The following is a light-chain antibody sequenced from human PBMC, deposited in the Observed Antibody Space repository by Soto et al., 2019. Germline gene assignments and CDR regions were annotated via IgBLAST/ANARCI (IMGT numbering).Light chain of an antibody. CDR2: EVN. V-gene: IGLV2-8*01. CDR1: SSDVGGYNY. CDR3: SSYAGSSNV. Sequence: QSAPTQPPSASGSPGQSVAISCTRPSSDVGGYNYVSWYQQHPGKAPKLMIYEVNKRPSGVPDRFSGSKSGNTASLTVSGLQAEDEADYYCSSYAGSSNVFGTGTKVTVL. J-gene: IGLJ1*01.